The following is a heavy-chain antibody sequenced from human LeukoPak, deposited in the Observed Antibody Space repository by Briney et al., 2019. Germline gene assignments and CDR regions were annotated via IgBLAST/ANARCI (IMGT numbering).Heavy chain of an antibody. CDR3: ARSRSGAMVPSY. CDR2: IYYSGTT. V-gene: IGHV4-59*01. Sequence: SETLSLTCTVSGGSISDYYWSWIRQPPGKGLEWIGYIYYSGTTNYNPSLKSRVTMSVDTSKNQFSLKLSSVTAADTAVYYCARSRSGAMVPSYWGQGTLVTVSS. J-gene: IGHJ4*02. CDR1: GGSISDYY. D-gene: IGHD5-18*01.